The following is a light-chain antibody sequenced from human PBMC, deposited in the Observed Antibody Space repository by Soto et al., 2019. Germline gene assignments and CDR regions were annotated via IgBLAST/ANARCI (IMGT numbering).Light chain of an antibody. CDR1: SSDIGAYDY. Sequence: QSALTQPASVSGSPGQSITISCTGTSSDIGAYDYVSWYQQHPGKAPKLMIYEVFRRPSGISYRFSGSKSGKTASLTISGLQAEDEADYYCCSYTTTSTFVFGGGTKVTVL. V-gene: IGLV2-14*03. CDR2: EVF. CDR3: CSYTTTSTFV. J-gene: IGLJ2*01.